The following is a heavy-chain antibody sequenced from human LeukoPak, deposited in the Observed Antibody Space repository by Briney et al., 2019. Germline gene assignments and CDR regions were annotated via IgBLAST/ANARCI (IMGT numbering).Heavy chain of an antibody. CDR1: GASINSGSYY. CDR2: IYTSGST. V-gene: IGHV4-61*02. CDR3: ARLEMATITFDY. D-gene: IGHD5-24*01. Sequence: SETLSLTCTVSGASINSGSYYWSWIRQPARKGLEWIGRIYTSGSTNYNPSLKSRVTISVDTSKNQFSLKLSSMTAADTAVYYCARLEMATITFDYWGQGTLVTVSS. J-gene: IGHJ4*02.